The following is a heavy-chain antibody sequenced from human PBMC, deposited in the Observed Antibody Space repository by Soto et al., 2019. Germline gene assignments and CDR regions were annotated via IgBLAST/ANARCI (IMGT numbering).Heavy chain of an antibody. Sequence: EQLLESGGGLVQPGGSLRLSCAASGFTFSSYAMIWVRQAPGKGLEWVSALTSSGGSTYYADSVRGRFTISRDNSKKTLYLQMNSLRAEDTAVYYCANCPTLYTPTYNWFDPWGQGTLVTVSS. J-gene: IGHJ5*02. CDR2: LTSSGGST. D-gene: IGHD2-15*01. V-gene: IGHV3-23*01. CDR3: ANCPTLYTPTYNWFDP. CDR1: GFTFSSYA.